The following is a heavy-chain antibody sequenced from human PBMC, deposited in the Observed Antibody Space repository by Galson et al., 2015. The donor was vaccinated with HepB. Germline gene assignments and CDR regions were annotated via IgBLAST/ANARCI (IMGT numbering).Heavy chain of an antibody. CDR1: GFTVSSNY. D-gene: IGHD6-13*01. CDR2: IYIGGST. CDR3: ARDGVAAGIFGFDY. J-gene: IGHJ4*02. V-gene: IGHV3-66*01. Sequence: SLRLSCAVSGFTVSSNYMSWVRQAPGKGLEWVSVIYIGGSTYYADSVKGIFTISRDNSKNTLFLQMNSLRAEDTAVYYCARDGVAAGIFGFDYWGQGTLVTVSS.